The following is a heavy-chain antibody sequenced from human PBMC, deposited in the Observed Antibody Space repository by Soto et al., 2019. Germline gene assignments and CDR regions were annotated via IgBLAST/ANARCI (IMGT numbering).Heavy chain of an antibody. CDR2: IYYSGTT. J-gene: IGHJ6*02. CDR3: ALRFGTA. CDR1: GGSITSGDYY. Sequence: SETLSLTCTVSGGSITSGDYYWSWIRQPPGKGLEWIGYIYYSGTTYYNPSLKSRVTISLDTPKNRFSLNLRSVTAADTAVYYCALRFGTAWGQGTTVTVSS. V-gene: IGHV4-30-4*01. D-gene: IGHD5-12*01.